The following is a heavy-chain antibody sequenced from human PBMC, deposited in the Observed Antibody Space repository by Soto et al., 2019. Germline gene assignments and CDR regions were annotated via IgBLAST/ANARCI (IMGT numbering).Heavy chain of an antibody. J-gene: IGHJ2*01. CDR1: GGSISSYY. V-gene: IGHV4-59*08. CDR2: IYYSGST. CDR3: ARQILYGSGGSCYYYWYFDL. D-gene: IGHD2-15*01. Sequence: QVQLQESGPGLVKPSETLSLTCTVSGGSISSYYWSWIRQPPGKGLEWIGYIYYSGSTNYNPSLKCRVTISVDTSKDQFSLKLSSVTAADTAVYYCARQILYGSGGSCYYYWYFDLWGRGTLVTVSS.